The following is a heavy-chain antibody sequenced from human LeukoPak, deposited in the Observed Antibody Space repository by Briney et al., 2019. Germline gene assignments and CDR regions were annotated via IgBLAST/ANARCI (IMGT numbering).Heavy chain of an antibody. V-gene: IGHV3-30*04. CDR1: GFTFSSYA. Sequence: GGSLRLSCAASGFTFSSYAMHWVRQAPGKGLEWVAVISYDGSNKYYADSVKGRFTISRDNSKNTLYLQMNSLRAEDTAVYYCAHYYGSGSYFLGNYFDYWGQGTLVTVPS. CDR2: ISYDGSNK. D-gene: IGHD3-10*01. J-gene: IGHJ4*02. CDR3: AHYYGSGSYFLGNYFDY.